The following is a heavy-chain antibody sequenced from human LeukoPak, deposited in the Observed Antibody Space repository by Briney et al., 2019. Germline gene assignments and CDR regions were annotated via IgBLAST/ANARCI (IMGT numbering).Heavy chain of an antibody. D-gene: IGHD5-24*01. CDR3: ARGGKRWLQFGYFDY. V-gene: IGHV4-34*01. CDR1: GGSFSGYY. J-gene: IGHJ4*02. CDR2: INHSGST. Sequence: SETLSLTCAVYGGSFSGYYWSWIRQPPGKGLEWIGEINHSGSTNYNPSLKSRVTISVDTSKNQFSLKLSSVTAADTAVYYCARGGKRWLQFGYFDYWGQGTLVTVSS.